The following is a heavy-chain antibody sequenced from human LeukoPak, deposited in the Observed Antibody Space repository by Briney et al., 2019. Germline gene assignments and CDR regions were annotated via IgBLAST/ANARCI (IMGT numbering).Heavy chain of an antibody. CDR3: ARSSPIWFGKLFPDY. V-gene: IGHV5-51*01. D-gene: IGHD3-10*01. CDR2: IYPGDSDT. Sequence: GESLKISCKGSGYSFTNYWIGWVRQMPGKGLEWMGIIYPGDSDTRYSPSFQGQVTISADKSISTAYLQWSSLKASDTAMYYCARSSPIWFGKLFPDYWGQGTLVTVSS. J-gene: IGHJ4*02. CDR1: GYSFTNYW.